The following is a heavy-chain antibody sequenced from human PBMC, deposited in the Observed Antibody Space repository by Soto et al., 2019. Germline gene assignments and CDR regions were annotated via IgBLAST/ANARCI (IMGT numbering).Heavy chain of an antibody. CDR2: ISYDGSNK. V-gene: IGHV3-30-3*01. J-gene: IGHJ4*02. CDR3: ARDQVNGWYGYDY. D-gene: IGHD6-19*01. Sequence: ESGGGVVQPGRSLRLSCAASGFTFSSYAMHWVRQAPGKGLEWVAVISYDGSNKYYADSVKGRFTISRDNSKNTLYLQMNSLRAEDTAVYYCARDQVNGWYGYDYWGQGTLVTVSS. CDR1: GFTFSSYA.